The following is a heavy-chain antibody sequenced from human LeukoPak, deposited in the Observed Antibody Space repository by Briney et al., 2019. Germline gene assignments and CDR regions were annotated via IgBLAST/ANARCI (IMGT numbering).Heavy chain of an antibody. V-gene: IGHV4-59*08. J-gene: IGHJ5*02. CDR2: IYYSGST. CDR1: GGSISSYY. CDR3: ARLGYYYDSSGPQGTWFDP. Sequence: KASETLSLTCTVSGGSISSYYWSWIRQPPGKGLEWIGYIYYSGSTNYNPSLKSRVTISVDTSKNQFSLKLSSVTDADTAVYYCARLGYYYDSSGPQGTWFDPWGQGTLVTVSS. D-gene: IGHD3-22*01.